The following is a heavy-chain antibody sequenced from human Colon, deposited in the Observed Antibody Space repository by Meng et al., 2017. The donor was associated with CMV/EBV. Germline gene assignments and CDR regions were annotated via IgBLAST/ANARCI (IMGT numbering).Heavy chain of an antibody. J-gene: IGHJ4*02. V-gene: IGHV3-48*04. CDR2: ISSGSSTI. D-gene: IGHD4-11*01. Sequence: GESLKISCAASGFTFSGYGMNWVRQAPGKGLQWVSYISSGSSTIYYADSVRGRFTISRDNAKNSLYLQMNSLRAEDTAVYYCARELYSNYVLGQPQVPSFDYWGQGTQVTVSS. CDR3: ARELYSNYVLGQPQVPSFDY. CDR1: GFTFSGYG.